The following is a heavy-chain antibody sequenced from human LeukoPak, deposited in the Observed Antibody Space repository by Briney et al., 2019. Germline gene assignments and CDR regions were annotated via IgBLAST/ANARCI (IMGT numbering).Heavy chain of an antibody. CDR1: GFIFSSYA. CDR3: AKVGYYDFWSGYSEEDY. V-gene: IGHV3-23*01. J-gene: IGHJ4*02. Sequence: GGSLRLSCAASGFIFSSYAMSWVRQVPGKGLEWVSAISGSGGSTYYADSVKGRFTISRDNSKNTLYLQMNSLRAEDTAVYYCAKVGYYDFWSGYSEEDYWGQGTLVTVSS. CDR2: ISGSGGST. D-gene: IGHD3-3*01.